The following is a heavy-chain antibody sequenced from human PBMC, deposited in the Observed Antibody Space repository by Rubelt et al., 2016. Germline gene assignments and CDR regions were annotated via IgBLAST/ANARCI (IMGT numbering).Heavy chain of an antibody. CDR1: GFTFRNYW. Sequence: EVQVVESGGGLVQPGGSLRLSCAASGFTFRNYWMSWVRQAPGKGLQWVANMDHEGSEKNYVDSVKGRFTISRDNSRNSLYLQLNRLRAEETAVYYCARYCTGGTCHDAFDIWGQGTMVTVSS. CDR2: MDHEGSEK. D-gene: IGHD2-8*02. J-gene: IGHJ3*02. V-gene: IGHV3-7*04. CDR3: ARYCTGGTCHDAFDI.